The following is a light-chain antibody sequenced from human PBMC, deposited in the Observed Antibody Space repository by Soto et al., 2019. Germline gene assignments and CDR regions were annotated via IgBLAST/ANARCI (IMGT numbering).Light chain of an antibody. J-gene: IGLJ7*01. CDR2: EGS. V-gene: IGLV2-23*01. Sequence: QSVLTQPASVSGSPGQSITISCTGTSSDLGSYNLVSWYQQHPGEAPKLMIYEGSKRPSGVSNRFSGSKSGNTASLTISGLQAEDEADYYCCSYAGSSTWVFGGGTQLTVL. CDR3: CSYAGSSTWV. CDR1: SSDLGSYNL.